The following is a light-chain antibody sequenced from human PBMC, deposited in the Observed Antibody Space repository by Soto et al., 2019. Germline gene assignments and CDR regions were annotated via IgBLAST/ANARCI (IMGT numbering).Light chain of an antibody. CDR1: QSVLYSSNNKNY. J-gene: IGKJ5*01. CDR3: QQYYSIPIT. V-gene: IGKV4-1*01. CDR2: WAS. Sequence: DIVMTQSPDSLAVSLGERATINCKSSQSVLYSSNNKNYLAWYQQKPGQPPKLLIYWASTRKSGVPDRFSGSGSGTDFTLTISSLQAEDVAVYYCQQYYSIPITFGQGTRLEI.